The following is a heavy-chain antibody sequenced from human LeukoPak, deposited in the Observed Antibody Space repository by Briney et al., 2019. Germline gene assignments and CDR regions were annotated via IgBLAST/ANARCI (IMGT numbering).Heavy chain of an antibody. D-gene: IGHD3-10*01. Sequence: PSETLSLTCTVSGGSIGSGSYYCGWIRQPPGKGLEWIGNIYKGGSTNYNPSLKSRVTISVDTSKNQLSLKLTSVTAADTAVYYCARRPYGSGSFDYWGQVTLVTVSS. J-gene: IGHJ4*02. CDR2: IYKGGST. CDR3: ARRPYGSGSFDY. V-gene: IGHV4-39*01. CDR1: GGSIGSGSYY.